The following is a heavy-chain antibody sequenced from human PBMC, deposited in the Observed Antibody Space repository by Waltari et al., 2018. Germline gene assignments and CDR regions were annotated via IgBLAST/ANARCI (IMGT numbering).Heavy chain of an antibody. CDR3: ARHAQMATGFFDY. CDR2: IYYSGST. J-gene: IGHJ4*02. D-gene: IGHD5-12*01. V-gene: IGHV4-39*01. CDR1: GGSISSSSYY. Sequence: QLQLQESGPGLVKPSETLSLTCTVSGGSISSSSYYWGWIRQPPGKGLEWIGSIYYSGSTYYNPSLKSRVTISVDTSKNQFSLKLSSVTAADTAVYYCARHAQMATGFFDYWGQGTLVTVSS.